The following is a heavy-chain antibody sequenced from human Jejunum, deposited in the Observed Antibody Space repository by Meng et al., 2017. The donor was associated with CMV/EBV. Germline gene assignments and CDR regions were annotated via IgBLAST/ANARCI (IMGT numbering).Heavy chain of an antibody. V-gene: IGHV3-30*02. J-gene: IGHJ4*02. CDR2: ILNDGTDT. D-gene: IGHD6-19*01. CDR1: GFIFSTYG. CDR3: VKDLGHSSRLDS. Sequence: QGRLVGCGGGGAQAGGFLRLSCAASGFIFSTYGMHWVRPTPGKGLEWVAFILNDGTDTYIADSVKGRFTMSRDNSKSTLYLQMNSLRTDDTAIYYCVKDLGHSSRLDSWGQGTLVTVSS.